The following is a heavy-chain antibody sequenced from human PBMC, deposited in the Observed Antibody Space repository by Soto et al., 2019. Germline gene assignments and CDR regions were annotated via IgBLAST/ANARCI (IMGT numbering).Heavy chain of an antibody. J-gene: IGHJ6*02. D-gene: IGHD6-6*01. CDR2: IDPSDSYT. CDR1: GYSFTSYW. Sequence: GESLKISCKGSGYSFTSYWISWVRQMPGKGLEWMGRIDPSDSYTNYSPSFQGHVTISADKSISTAYLQWSSLKASGTAMYYCARKGYSSSSWPHYYYYYGMDVWGQGTTVTVSS. V-gene: IGHV5-10-1*01. CDR3: ARKGYSSSSWPHYYYYYGMDV.